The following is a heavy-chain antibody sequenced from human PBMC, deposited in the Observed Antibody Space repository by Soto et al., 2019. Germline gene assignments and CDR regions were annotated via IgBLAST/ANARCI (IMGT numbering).Heavy chain of an antibody. D-gene: IGHD1-26*01. CDR2: IYPGDADT. V-gene: IGHV5-51*01. Sequence: ESLKISSMGSGYSFTSYSIGWVRQMPGKGLEWMGSIYPGDADTKYGPYFQGQVTISADKSISTAYLQWSSLRASDTAMYYCARLVEDSGYDGIDVWGQGTTVTVSS. CDR3: ARLVEDSGYDGIDV. CDR1: GYSFTSYS. J-gene: IGHJ6*02.